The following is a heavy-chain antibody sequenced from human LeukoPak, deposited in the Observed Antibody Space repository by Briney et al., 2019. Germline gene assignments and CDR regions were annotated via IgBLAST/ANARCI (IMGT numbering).Heavy chain of an antibody. Sequence: SETLSLTCTVSGVSFSKYYWSWIRQSPGKGLEWIGYIHYSGNTKYNPSLKSRVTTSEDTSKNQFSLNLSSVTAADTAVYYCARLSPYYDIFTDQLYFDYWGRGTLVTVSS. J-gene: IGHJ4*02. V-gene: IGHV4-59*01. CDR3: ARLSPYYDIFTDQLYFDY. CDR2: IHYSGNT. D-gene: IGHD3-9*01. CDR1: GVSFSKYY.